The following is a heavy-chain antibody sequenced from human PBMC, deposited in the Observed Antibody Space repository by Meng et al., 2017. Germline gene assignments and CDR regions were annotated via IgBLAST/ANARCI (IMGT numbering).Heavy chain of an antibody. D-gene: IGHD5-18*01. CDR3: ARDRPGYSYGLDY. Sequence: GEAMKFSWAADGFTVSSNYMSWGRQAPGKGLEWVSVIYSGGSTYYADSVKGRFTISRHNTKNTLYLQMNSLRAEDTAVYYCARDRPGYSYGLDYWGQPTLVTVSS. J-gene: IGHJ4*02. CDR1: GFTVSSNY. V-gene: IGHV3-53*04. CDR2: IYSGGST.